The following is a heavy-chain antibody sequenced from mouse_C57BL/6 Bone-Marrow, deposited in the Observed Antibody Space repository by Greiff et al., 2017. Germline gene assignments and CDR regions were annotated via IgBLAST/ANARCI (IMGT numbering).Heavy chain of an antibody. V-gene: IGHV8-8*01. D-gene: IGHD1-1*01. J-gene: IGHJ3*01. CDR2: IWWDDAK. CDR3: ARMWYYGSWGFAY. Sequence: QVTLKVSGPGILQPSQTLSLTCSFSGFSLSTFGMGVGWIRQPSGKGLEWLAHIWWDDAKYYNPALKRRLTISKDTSKNQVFLKIANVDTADTATYYCARMWYYGSWGFAYWGQGTLVTVSA. CDR1: GFSLSTFGMG.